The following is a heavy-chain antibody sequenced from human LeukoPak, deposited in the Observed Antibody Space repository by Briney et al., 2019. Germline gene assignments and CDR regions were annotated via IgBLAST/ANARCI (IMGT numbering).Heavy chain of an antibody. CDR1: GFTFSSYA. CDR3: AKDGGLWVSAHWGDS. CDR2: ISGSGGST. Sequence: GGSLRLSCAASGFTFSSYAMSWVRQAPGKGLEWVSAISGSGGSTYYADSVKGRFTISRDNSENTLYLQMNSLRAEDTAVYYCAKDGGLWVSAHWGDSWGRGTLVTVSS. J-gene: IGHJ4*02. D-gene: IGHD7-27*01. V-gene: IGHV3-23*01.